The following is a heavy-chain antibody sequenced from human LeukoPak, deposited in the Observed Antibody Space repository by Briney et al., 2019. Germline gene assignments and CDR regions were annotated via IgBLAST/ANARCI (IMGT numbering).Heavy chain of an antibody. J-gene: IGHJ4*02. CDR3: AKATGYSSSWYNPSDY. D-gene: IGHD6-13*01. V-gene: IGHV3-23*01. CDR1: GFSFSTYA. Sequence: PGGSLRLSCTASGFSFSTYAMTWVRQAPGKGLEWVSAIGGSGGSTYYADSVKGRFTISRDNSKNTLYLQMNSLRAEDTAVYYCAKATGYSSSWYNPSDYWGQGTLVTVSS. CDR2: IGGSGGST.